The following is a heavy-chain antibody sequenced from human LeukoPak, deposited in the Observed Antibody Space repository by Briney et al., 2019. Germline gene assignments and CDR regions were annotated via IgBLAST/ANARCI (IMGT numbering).Heavy chain of an antibody. J-gene: IGHJ4*02. Sequence: PGGSLRLSCAASGFTFSSYSMSWVRQAPGKGLEWVSSISSSSSYIYYADSVKGRFTISRDNAKNSLYLQMNSLRAEDTAVYYCARVSADSSGYYGSFDYWGQGILVTVSS. D-gene: IGHD3-22*01. CDR3: ARVSADSSGYYGSFDY. V-gene: IGHV3-21*01. CDR2: ISSSSSYI. CDR1: GFTFSSYS.